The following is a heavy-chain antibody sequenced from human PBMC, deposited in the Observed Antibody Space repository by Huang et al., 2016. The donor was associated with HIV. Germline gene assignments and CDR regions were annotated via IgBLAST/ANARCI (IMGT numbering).Heavy chain of an antibody. CDR1: GDTIISNSYD. CDR2: MYYSGIT. CDR3: ARAMDIPMASDDAFDV. V-gene: IGHV4-39*01. Sequence: QLQVQESGPGLVKPSETLSLSCTVSGDTIISNSYDWGWIRQPPGKGLEWIGTMYYSGITYYNPSLKSRVTMSIDSSKNQFSLNLRSVTAADTATYYCARAMDIPMASDDAFDVWGQGTMVTVSS. J-gene: IGHJ3*01. D-gene: IGHD5-18*01.